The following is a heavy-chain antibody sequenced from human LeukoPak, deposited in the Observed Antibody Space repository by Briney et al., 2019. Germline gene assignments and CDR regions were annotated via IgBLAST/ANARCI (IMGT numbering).Heavy chain of an antibody. CDR2: IRSKTYGGTT. J-gene: IGHJ4*02. D-gene: IGHD3-22*01. CDR3: TRSEYTYYYDGSGYLIDY. Sequence: PGGSLRLSCTASGFTFGDYALTWVRQAPGKGLEWLGFIRSKTYGGTTELAASVEGRFTISRDDSKSIAYPQMNSLKTEDTAVYYCTRSEYTYYYDGSGYLIDYWGQGTLVTVSS. V-gene: IGHV3-49*04. CDR1: GFTFGDYA.